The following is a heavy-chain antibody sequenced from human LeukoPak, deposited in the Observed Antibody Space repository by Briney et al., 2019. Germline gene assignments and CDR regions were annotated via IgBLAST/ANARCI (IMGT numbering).Heavy chain of an antibody. Sequence: RASVKVSCKASGHTFTSYGISWVRQAPGQGLEWMGWISAYNGNTNYAQKLQGRVTMTTDTSTSTAYMELRSLRSDDTAVYYCARVAVSAYYYYYMDVWGKGTTVTVSS. CDR1: GHTFTSYG. D-gene: IGHD6-25*01. J-gene: IGHJ6*03. CDR3: ARVAVSAYYYYYMDV. CDR2: ISAYNGNT. V-gene: IGHV1-18*01.